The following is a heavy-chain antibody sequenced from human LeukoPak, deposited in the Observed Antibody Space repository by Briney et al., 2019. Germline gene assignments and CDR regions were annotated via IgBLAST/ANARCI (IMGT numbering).Heavy chain of an antibody. D-gene: IGHD4-17*01. CDR3: AGGGFGDPRY. CDR2: IYHSGST. CDR1: GGSISSGGYS. J-gene: IGHJ4*02. V-gene: IGHV4-30-2*01. Sequence: SQTLSLTCAVSGGSISSGGYSWSWIRQPPGKGLEWIGYIYHSGSTYYNPSLKSRVTISVDRSRNQLSLELSSVTAADTAVYYCAGGGFGDPRYWGQGTLVTVSS.